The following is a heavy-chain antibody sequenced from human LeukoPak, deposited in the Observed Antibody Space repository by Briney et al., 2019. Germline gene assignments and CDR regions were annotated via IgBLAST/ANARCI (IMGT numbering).Heavy chain of an antibody. CDR2: IYYGGST. J-gene: IGHJ4*02. D-gene: IGHD2-15*01. CDR1: GGSISSYY. CDR3: ARFHGSCYDY. V-gene: IGHV4-59*01. Sequence: SETLSLTCTVSGGSISSYYWSWIRQPPGKGLEWIGYIYYGGSTNYNPSLKSRVTISVDTSKNQFSLKLSSVTAADTAVYYCARFHGSCYDYWGQGTLVTVSS.